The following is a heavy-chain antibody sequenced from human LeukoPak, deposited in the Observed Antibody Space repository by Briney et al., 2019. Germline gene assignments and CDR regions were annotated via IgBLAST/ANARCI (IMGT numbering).Heavy chain of an antibody. CDR2: IIPIFGTA. J-gene: IGHJ5*02. D-gene: IGHD2-15*01. CDR1: GGTFSSYA. CDR3: AREGYCSGGSCYPGYNWFDP. Sequence: GASVKVSCKASGGTFSSYAISWVRQAPGPGLEWMGGIIPIFGTANYAQKFQGRVTITTDESTSTAYMELSSLRSEDTAVYYCAREGYCSGGSCYPGYNWFDPWGQGTLVTVSS. V-gene: IGHV1-69*05.